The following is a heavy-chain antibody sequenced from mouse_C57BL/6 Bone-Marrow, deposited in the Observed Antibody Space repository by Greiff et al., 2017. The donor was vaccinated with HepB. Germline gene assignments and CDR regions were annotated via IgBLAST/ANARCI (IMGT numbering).Heavy chain of an antibody. Sequence: DVQLQESGAELVRPGASVKLSCTASGSNIKDDYMHWVNQGPEQGLVWIGWFDPENGDTEYASKFQGKVTLTADTSSNTAYLQLSSLTSEDTAVYYCTTLLPPRAYWGQGTLVTVSA. J-gene: IGHJ3*01. V-gene: IGHV14-4*01. CDR1: GSNIKDDY. CDR3: TTLLPPRAY. D-gene: IGHD2-3*01. CDR2: FDPENGDT.